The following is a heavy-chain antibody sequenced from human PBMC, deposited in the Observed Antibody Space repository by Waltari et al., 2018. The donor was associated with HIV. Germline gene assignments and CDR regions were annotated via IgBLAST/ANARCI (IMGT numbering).Heavy chain of an antibody. CDR1: GGTFSSYS. CDR2: VIPVFGIL. D-gene: IGHD4-17*01. CDR3: STSRQNNSYASDYGAYNLAS. V-gene: IGHV1-69*12. J-gene: IGHJ4*02. Sequence: QVQLIQSGAEVKRPGSSVKVSCKASGGTFSSYSLSWVRQAPGQGLKWMGGVIPVFGILNDALEFKDRLTIVADAAKGTAYMELTNLRSEDTALYYCSTSRQNNSYASDYGAYNLASWGQGTLITVSS.